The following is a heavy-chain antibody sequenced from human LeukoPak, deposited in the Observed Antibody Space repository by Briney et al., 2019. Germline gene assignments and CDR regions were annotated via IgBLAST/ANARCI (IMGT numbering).Heavy chain of an antibody. J-gene: IGHJ4*02. CDR3: ARSGAYNGNFDS. V-gene: IGHV4-34*01. CDR1: GESFSDYY. CDR2: INHSGGT. D-gene: IGHD1-14*01. Sequence: PSETLSLTCAVYGESFSDYYWTWIRQPPGKGLEWIGEINHSGGTNTNPSLKSRVTISVDTSKNQFSLKLSSVTAADTAVYYCARSGAYNGNFDSWGQGTPVTVSS.